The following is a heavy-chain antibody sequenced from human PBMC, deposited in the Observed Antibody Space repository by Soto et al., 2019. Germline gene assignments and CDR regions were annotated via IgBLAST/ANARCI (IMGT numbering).Heavy chain of an antibody. D-gene: IGHD1-20*01. CDR3: ARDQNNWNESGFDY. CDR2: IYYSGST. V-gene: IGHV4-31*03. Sequence: SETPSLTCTVSVGSISSGGYYWSWIRQHPGKGLEWIGYIYYSGSTYYNPSLKSRVTISVDTSKNQFSLKLSSVTAADTAVYYCARDQNNWNESGFDYWGQGTLVTVSS. CDR1: VGSISSGGYY. J-gene: IGHJ4*02.